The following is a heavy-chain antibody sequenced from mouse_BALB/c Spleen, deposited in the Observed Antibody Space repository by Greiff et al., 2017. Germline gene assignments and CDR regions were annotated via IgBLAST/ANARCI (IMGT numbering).Heavy chain of an antibody. CDR3: TRGGYDGPGAMDY. CDR2: IDPSDSYT. D-gene: IGHD2-3*01. CDR1: GYTFTSYW. V-gene: IGHV1S127*01. Sequence: QVQLQQPGAELVKPGASVKMSCKASGYTFTSYWMHWVKQRPGQGLEWIGVIDPSDSYTSYNQKFKGKATLTVDTSSSTAYMQLSSLTSEDSAVYYCTRGGYDGPGAMDYWGQGTSVTVSS. J-gene: IGHJ4*01.